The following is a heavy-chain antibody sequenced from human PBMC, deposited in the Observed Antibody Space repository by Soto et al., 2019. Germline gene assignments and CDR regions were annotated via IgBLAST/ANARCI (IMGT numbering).Heavy chain of an antibody. J-gene: IGHJ3*02. V-gene: IGHV4-34*01. CDR3: ARGIRYDFWSGSRYHAATDAFDI. CDR2: INHSGST. Sequence: SDTLSLTCAVYCGSFSGYYWSWIRRPPGKGLEWSGEINHSGSTNYKPSLRSRVTISVDTSKNQFSLKLRSVTAADTAVYYCARGIRYDFWSGSRYHAATDAFDIWGQGTMVTVSS. D-gene: IGHD3-3*01. CDR1: CGSFSGYY.